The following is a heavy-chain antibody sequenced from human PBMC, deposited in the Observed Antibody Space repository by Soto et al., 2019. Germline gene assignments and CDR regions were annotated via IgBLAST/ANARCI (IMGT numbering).Heavy chain of an antibody. D-gene: IGHD5-12*01. CDR1: GFTFSSYG. CDR2: ISYDGSNK. J-gene: IGHJ4*02. V-gene: IGHV3-30*18. Sequence: PGGSLRLSCAASGFTFSSYGMHWVRQAPGKGLEWVAVISYDGSNKYYADSVKGRFTISRDNSKNTLYLQMNSLRAEDTAVYYCAKPVEMATITSQFDYWGQGTLVTVSS. CDR3: AKPVEMATITSQFDY.